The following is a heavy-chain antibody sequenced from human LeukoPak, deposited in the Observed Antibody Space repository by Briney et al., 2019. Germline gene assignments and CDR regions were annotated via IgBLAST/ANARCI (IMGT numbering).Heavy chain of an antibody. CDR3: AKDYYDILTGYCPLRY. D-gene: IGHD3-9*01. CDR2: ISSSGSTI. V-gene: IGHV3-48*03. Sequence: PGGSLRLSCAASEFIFSGYEMNWVRQAPGKGLEWVSYISSSGSTIYYADSVKGRFTISRDNSKNTLYLQMNSLRAEDTAVYYCAKDYYDILTGYCPLRYWGQGTLVTVSS. J-gene: IGHJ4*02. CDR1: EFIFSGYE.